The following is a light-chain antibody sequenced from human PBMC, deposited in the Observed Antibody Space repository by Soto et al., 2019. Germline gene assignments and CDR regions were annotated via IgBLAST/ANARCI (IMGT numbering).Light chain of an antibody. CDR1: ESLGKT. CDR2: DVF. J-gene: IGKJ4*01. Sequence: EIVLTQSPATLSLFPGDRATLSCRASESLGKTLAWYQQKPGQAPRLLIYDVFKRVTGIPARFSGSGSGTDFTLTISSLEPEDFAVYYCQQRNTWPLTFGGGTKVEIK. CDR3: QQRNTWPLT. V-gene: IGKV3-11*01.